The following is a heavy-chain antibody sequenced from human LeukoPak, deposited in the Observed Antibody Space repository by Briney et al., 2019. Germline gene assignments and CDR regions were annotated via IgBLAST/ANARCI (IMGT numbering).Heavy chain of an antibody. CDR3: AKDQAVAGHPLDY. Sequence: GGSLRLSCAASEFTFSNYDMHWVRQAPGKGLEWVAFIRYDGNNKYYADSVKGRFTISRDNSKNTLYLQVNSLRAEDTAVYYCAKDQAVAGHPLDYWGQGTLVTVSS. V-gene: IGHV3-30*02. J-gene: IGHJ4*02. D-gene: IGHD6-19*01. CDR1: EFTFSNYD. CDR2: IRYDGNNK.